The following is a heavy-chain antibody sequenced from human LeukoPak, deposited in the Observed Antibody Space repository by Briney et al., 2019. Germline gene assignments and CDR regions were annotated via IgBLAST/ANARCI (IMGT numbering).Heavy chain of an antibody. V-gene: IGHV4-34*01. CDR3: ARDLRYSSSWYCY. J-gene: IGHJ4*02. CDR1: GGSFSGYY. Sequence: SETLSLTCAVYGGSFSGYYWSWIPEPPGKGLEWIGEINHSGSTNYNPSLKSRVTISVDMSKNQFSLKLSSVTAADTAVYYCARDLRYSSSWYCYWGQGTLVTVSS. D-gene: IGHD6-13*01. CDR2: INHSGST.